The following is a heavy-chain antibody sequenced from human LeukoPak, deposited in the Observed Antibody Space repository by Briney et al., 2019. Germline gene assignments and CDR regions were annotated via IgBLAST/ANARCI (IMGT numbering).Heavy chain of an antibody. V-gene: IGHV4-59*01. D-gene: IGHD3-10*01. J-gene: IGHJ3*02. CDR2: IYYGGST. CDR3: AREGGGLLWFGELSPSAFDI. Sequence: SETLSLTCTVSGGSISSYYWSWIRQPPGKGLEWIGYIYYGGSTNYNPSLKSRVTISVDTSKNQFSLKLSSVTAADTAVYYCAREGGGLLWFGELSPSAFDIWGQGTMVTVLS. CDR1: GGSISSYY.